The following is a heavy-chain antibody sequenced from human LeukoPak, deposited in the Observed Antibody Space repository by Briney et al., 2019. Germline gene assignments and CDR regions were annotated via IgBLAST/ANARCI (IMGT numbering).Heavy chain of an antibody. CDR1: GYTFTSYD. CDR3: ARVYNPLVYYMDV. D-gene: IGHD1-1*01. V-gene: IGHV1-8*03. Sequence: ASVKVSCKASGYTFTSYDINWVRQATGQGLEWMGWMNPNSANTGYAQKFQGRVTLTRNTSITTAYMELSSLRFEDTAVYYCARVYNPLVYYMDVWGKGTTVTVSS. CDR2: MNPNSANT. J-gene: IGHJ6*03.